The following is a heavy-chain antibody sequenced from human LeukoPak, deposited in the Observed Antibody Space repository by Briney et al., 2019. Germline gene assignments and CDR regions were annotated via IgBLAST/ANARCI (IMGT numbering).Heavy chain of an antibody. CDR1: GFTFSSYA. CDR2: ISGSGGST. CDR3: ARDRGALDY. D-gene: IGHD1-26*01. Sequence: PGGPLRLSCAASGFTFSSYAMSWVRQAPGKGLEWVSAISGSGGSTYYADSVKGRFTISRDNAKNTVFLQMNSLRTEDTAVYYCARDRGALDYWGQGTLVTVSS. J-gene: IGHJ4*02. V-gene: IGHV3-23*01.